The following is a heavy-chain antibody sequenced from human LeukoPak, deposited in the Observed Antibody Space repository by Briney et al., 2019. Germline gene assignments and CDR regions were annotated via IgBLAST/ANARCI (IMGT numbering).Heavy chain of an antibody. CDR2: ISYDGSNK. CDR3: AREEATYPFDY. J-gene: IGHJ4*02. Sequence: GGSLRLSCAASGFTFSSYAMHWVRQAPGKGLGWVAVISYDGSNKYYADSVKGQFTISRDNSKNTLYLQMNSLRAEDTAVYYCAREEATYPFDYWGQGTLVTVSS. D-gene: IGHD2-2*01. V-gene: IGHV3-30-3*01. CDR1: GFTFSSYA.